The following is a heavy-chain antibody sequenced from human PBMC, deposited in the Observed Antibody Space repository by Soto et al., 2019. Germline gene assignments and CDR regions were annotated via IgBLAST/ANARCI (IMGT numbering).Heavy chain of an antibody. CDR1: GFTFDDYA. J-gene: IGHJ6*01. Sequence: EVQLVESGGGLVQPGRSLRLSCAASGFTFDDYAMHWVRQAPGKGLEWVSGISWNSGSIGYADSVKGRFTISRDNAKNSLYLQMNSLRAEDTALYYCAKEYYDFWSGYSYGMDVW. CDR3: AKEYYDFWSGYSYGMDV. D-gene: IGHD3-3*01. CDR2: ISWNSGSI. V-gene: IGHV3-9*01.